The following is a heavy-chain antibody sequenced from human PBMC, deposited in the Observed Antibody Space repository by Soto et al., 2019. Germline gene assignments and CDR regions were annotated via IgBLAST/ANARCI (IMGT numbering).Heavy chain of an antibody. CDR2: ISTYTGNT. Sequence: QVHLVQSGAEVKKPGASVKVSCKASGYTFTNYDINWVRQAPGQGLEWMGWISTYTGNTNYAQKLQSRVTMTTDTSTSTAYMELRSLRSDDTAVYYCARGYYYGSGRPTPGGMDVWGQGTTVTVSS. CDR3: ARGYYYGSGRPTPGGMDV. V-gene: IGHV1-18*01. CDR1: GYTFTNYD. J-gene: IGHJ6*02. D-gene: IGHD3-10*01.